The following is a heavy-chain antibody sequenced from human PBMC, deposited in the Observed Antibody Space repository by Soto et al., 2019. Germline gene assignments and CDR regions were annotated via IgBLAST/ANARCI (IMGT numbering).Heavy chain of an antibody. Sequence: GASVKVSCKASGGTFSSYAISWVLQAPGQGLEWMGGIIPIFGTANYAQKFQGRVTITADESTSTAYMELSSLRSEDTAVYYCARRGFYYDSSGYFDYWGQGTLVTVSS. CDR1: GGTFSSYA. D-gene: IGHD3-22*01. V-gene: IGHV1-69*13. J-gene: IGHJ4*02. CDR2: IIPIFGTA. CDR3: ARRGFYYDSSGYFDY.